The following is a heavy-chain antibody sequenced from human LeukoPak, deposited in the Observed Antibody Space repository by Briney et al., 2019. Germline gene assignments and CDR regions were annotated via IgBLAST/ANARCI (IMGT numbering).Heavy chain of an antibody. Sequence: GGSLRLSCAASGFTFSSYWMSWVRQAPGKGLEWVANIKQDGSEKYYVDSVKGRFTISRDNAKNSLYLQMDSLRAEDTAVYYCARDRGIVATIWYYWGQGTLVTVSS. CDR1: GFTFSSYW. CDR2: IKQDGSEK. CDR3: ARDRGIVATIWYY. J-gene: IGHJ4*02. D-gene: IGHD5-12*01. V-gene: IGHV3-7*01.